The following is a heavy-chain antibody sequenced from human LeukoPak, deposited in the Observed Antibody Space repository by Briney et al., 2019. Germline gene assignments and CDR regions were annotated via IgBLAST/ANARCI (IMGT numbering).Heavy chain of an antibody. Sequence: SGGSLRLSCAVSGFTFSTYAMSWVRQAPGKGLEWVSAISGSGGSTYYADSVKRRFTISRDNSKNTLYLQMNSLRAEDTALYYCAKVMTRTMVRGVPPSDYWGQGTLVSVSS. CDR2: ISGSGGST. V-gene: IGHV3-23*01. J-gene: IGHJ4*02. CDR3: AKVMTRTMVRGVPPSDY. D-gene: IGHD3-10*01. CDR1: GFTFSTYA.